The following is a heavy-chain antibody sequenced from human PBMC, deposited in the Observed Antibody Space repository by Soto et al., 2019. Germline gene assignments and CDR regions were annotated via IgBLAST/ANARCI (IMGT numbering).Heavy chain of an antibody. CDR3: ASPRNYDFWSGYYY. CDR2: ISGSGGST. V-gene: IGHV3-23*01. J-gene: IGHJ4*02. D-gene: IGHD3-3*01. Sequence: LRLSCAAAGFTFSSYAMSWVRQAPGKGLEWVSAISGSGGSTYYADSVKGRFTISRDNSKNTLYLQMNSLRAEDTAVYYCASPRNYDFWSGYYYWGQGTLVTVSS. CDR1: GFTFSSYA.